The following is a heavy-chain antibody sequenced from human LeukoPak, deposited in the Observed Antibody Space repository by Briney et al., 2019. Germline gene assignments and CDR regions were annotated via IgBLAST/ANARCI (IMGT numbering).Heavy chain of an antibody. V-gene: IGHV4-39*01. Sequence: PSETLSLTCTVSGGSISSSGYYWGWIRQPPGRGLEWIESIYYSGSTFYNPSLKSRVTISVDTSKNQFSLKLSSVTAADTAVYYCARLGDDDYAGYWGQGTLATVSS. CDR1: GGSISSSGYY. D-gene: IGHD3-10*01. J-gene: IGHJ4*02. CDR3: ARLGDDDYAGY. CDR2: IYYSGST.